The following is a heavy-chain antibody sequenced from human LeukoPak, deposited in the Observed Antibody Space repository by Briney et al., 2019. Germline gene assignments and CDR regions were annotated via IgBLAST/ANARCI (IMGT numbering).Heavy chain of an antibody. V-gene: IGHV3-66*04. J-gene: IGHJ4*02. CDR3: ARRGHGYGSPFDY. CDR2: IYTGGNT. CDR1: GFTVSSNY. Sequence: GGSLRLSCAASGFTVSSNYMNWVRQAPGKGLEWVSMIYTGGNTFYTDSVKGRFTISRDNSKNTLDLQMNSLRAEDTAVYYCARRGHGYGSPFDYWGQGTLLTVSS. D-gene: IGHD5-18*01.